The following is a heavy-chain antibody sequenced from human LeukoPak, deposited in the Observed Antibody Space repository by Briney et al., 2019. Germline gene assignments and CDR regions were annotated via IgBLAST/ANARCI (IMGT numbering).Heavy chain of an antibody. D-gene: IGHD1-26*01. CDR3: ARVDGYSGSSMPFGY. Sequence: ASVTVSCKASGHTFTSYDINWVRQATGQGLEWMGWMNPNSGNTGYAQKFQGRVTMTRNTSISTAYMELSSLRSEDTAVYYCARVDGYSGSSMPFGYWGQGTLVTVSS. CDR1: GHTFTSYD. J-gene: IGHJ4*02. CDR2: MNPNSGNT. V-gene: IGHV1-8*01.